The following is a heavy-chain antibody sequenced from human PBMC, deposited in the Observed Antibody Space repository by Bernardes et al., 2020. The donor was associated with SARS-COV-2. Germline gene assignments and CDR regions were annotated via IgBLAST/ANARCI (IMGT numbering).Heavy chain of an antibody. J-gene: IGHJ4*02. CDR1: GFTFSSYA. Sequence: GGSLRLSCAASGFTFSSYAMSWVRQAPGKGLEWVSAISGSGGSTYYADSVKGRFTISRDNSKNTLYLQMNSLRAEDTAVYYCAKGPKVGLLWFGELLFPEFDYSSQGTLVTVSS. D-gene: IGHD3-10*01. CDR3: AKGPKVGLLWFGELLFPEFDY. V-gene: IGHV3-23*01. CDR2: ISGSGGST.